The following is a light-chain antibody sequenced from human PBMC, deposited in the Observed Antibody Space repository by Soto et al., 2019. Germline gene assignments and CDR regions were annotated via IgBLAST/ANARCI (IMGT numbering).Light chain of an antibody. CDR1: SSDVGTYNY. V-gene: IGLV2-14*01. CDR2: EVS. Sequence: QSALTQPASVSGSPGQSITISCTGTSSDVGTYNYVSWYQQHPGKAPKLIIFEVSDRPSGVSNRFSGSKSGNTASLTISGLQADDEADYYCSSYTTRSTLWVVFGGGTKLT. J-gene: IGLJ3*02. CDR3: SSYTTRSTLWVV.